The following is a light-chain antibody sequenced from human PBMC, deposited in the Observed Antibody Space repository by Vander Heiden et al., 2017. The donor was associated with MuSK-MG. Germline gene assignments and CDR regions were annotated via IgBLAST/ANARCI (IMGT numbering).Light chain of an antibody. CDR1: QSISSY. Sequence: IQMTQSPSSLSASVGDRVTITCRASQSISSYLNWYQQKPGKAPKLLIYAASSLQSGVPSRFSGSGYGTDFTLTISSRQPEDFAAYYCQQNDSTPPYTFGQGTKLEIK. V-gene: IGKV1-39*01. CDR3: QQNDSTPPYT. J-gene: IGKJ2*01. CDR2: AAS.